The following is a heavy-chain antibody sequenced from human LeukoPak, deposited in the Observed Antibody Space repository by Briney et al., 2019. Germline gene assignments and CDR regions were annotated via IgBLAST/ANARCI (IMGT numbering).Heavy chain of an antibody. CDR1: GGTFSSYA. V-gene: IGHV1-69*13. J-gene: IGHJ6*03. CDR2: IIPIFGTA. D-gene: IGHD3-16*01. CDR3: ARGRRVMGYYYYMDV. Sequence: SVKVSCKASGGTFSSYAISWVRQAPGQGLEWMGGIIPIFGTANYAQKFQGRVTITADESTSTAYMELSSLRSEDMAVYYCARGRRVMGYYYYMDVWGKGTTVTVSS.